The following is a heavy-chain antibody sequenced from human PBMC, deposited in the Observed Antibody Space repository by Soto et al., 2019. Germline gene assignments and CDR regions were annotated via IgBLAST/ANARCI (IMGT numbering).Heavy chain of an antibody. D-gene: IGHD3-10*01. CDR2: IYYSGST. CDR1: GGSISSGGYY. J-gene: IGHJ4*02. CDR3: ARDRYGSGRQLDY. Sequence: QVQLQESGPGLVKPSQTLSLTCTVSGGSISSGGYYWSWIRQHPGKGLEWIGYIYYSGSTYYNPSLKSRVTRSVDTSKNQFSLKLSSVTAADTAVYYCARDRYGSGRQLDYWGQGTLVTVSS. V-gene: IGHV4-31*03.